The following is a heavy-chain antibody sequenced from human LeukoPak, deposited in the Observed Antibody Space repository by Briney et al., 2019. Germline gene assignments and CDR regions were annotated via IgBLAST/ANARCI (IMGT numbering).Heavy chain of an antibody. D-gene: IGHD3-9*01. CDR2: IYYSGST. CDR1: GGSISSGGYY. V-gene: IGHV4-61*03. J-gene: IGHJ4*02. Sequence: SETLSLTCTVSGGSISSGGYYWSWIRQHPGKGLEWIGYIYYSGSTNYNPSLKSRVTISVDTSKNHFSLKLSSVTAADTAVYYCARSGRHHDILTGYYFSPYYFDYWGQGTLVTVSS. CDR3: ARSGRHHDILTGYYFSPYYFDY.